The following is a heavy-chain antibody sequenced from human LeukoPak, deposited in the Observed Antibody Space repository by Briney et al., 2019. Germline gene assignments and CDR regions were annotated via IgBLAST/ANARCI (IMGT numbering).Heavy chain of an antibody. D-gene: IGHD3-9*01. CDR2: INHSGST. J-gene: IGHJ4*02. CDR3: ARGKRVLRYFDWLSAFDY. CDR1: GGSFSGYY. Sequence: PSETLSLTCAVYGGSFSGYYWSWIRQPPGKGLEWIGEINHSGSTNYNPSLKSRVTISVDTSKNQFSLNLSSVTAADTAVYYCARGKRVLRYFDWLSAFDYWGQGTLVTVSS. V-gene: IGHV4-34*01.